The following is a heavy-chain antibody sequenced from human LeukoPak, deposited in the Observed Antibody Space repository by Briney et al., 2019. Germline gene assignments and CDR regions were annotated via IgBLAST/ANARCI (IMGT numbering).Heavy chain of an antibody. CDR1: GFTFSSYE. Sequence: GGSLRLSCSASGFTFSSYEMNWVRQAPGKGLEWVSYISSSGRIIYYADSVKGRFTISRDNAKNSLYLQMNRLRDEDTAVYYCARDTTSNWYWINWGQGTLVTVSS. V-gene: IGHV3-48*03. J-gene: IGHJ4*02. CDR2: ISSSGRII. D-gene: IGHD6-13*01. CDR3: ARDTTSNWYWIN.